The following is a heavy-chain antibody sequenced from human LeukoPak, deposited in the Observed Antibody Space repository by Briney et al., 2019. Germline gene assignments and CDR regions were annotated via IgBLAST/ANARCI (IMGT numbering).Heavy chain of an antibody. D-gene: IGHD4-17*01. Sequence: SETLSLTCSVYGGSFCGYYWSWIRQPPGKGLEGIGELNHSGSTNYNPSLKSRVAISVDTSKNQFSLKLSSVTAADTAVYYCASGFGDYYVGDAFDIWGQGAMVTVSS. CDR3: ASGFGDYYVGDAFDI. CDR2: LNHSGST. J-gene: IGHJ3*02. CDR1: GGSFCGYY. V-gene: IGHV4-34*01.